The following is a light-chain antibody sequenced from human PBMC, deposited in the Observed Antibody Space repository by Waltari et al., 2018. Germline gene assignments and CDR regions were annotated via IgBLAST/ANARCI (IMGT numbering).Light chain of an antibody. CDR3: MQTTHWPRT. CDR2: KIS. CDR1: QSLVHSDGKTY. V-gene: IGKV2-30*02. Sequence: DVVMTQSPLSLSVTLEQPASISCKSSQSLVHSDGKTYLNWFHQRLGQSPRRLIYKISNRESGVPDRFSGSGSGTDFTLTINRVEAEDVGVYYCMQTTHWPRTFGQGTKLEIK. J-gene: IGKJ2*01.